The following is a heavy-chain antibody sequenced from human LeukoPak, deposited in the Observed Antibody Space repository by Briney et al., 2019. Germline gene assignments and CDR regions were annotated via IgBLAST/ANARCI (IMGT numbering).Heavy chain of an antibody. CDR1: GFSFSDFW. Sequence: GGSLTLSCAASGFSFSDFWMGWVRQAPGKGLEWVANINQDGSENYYVDSVEGRFTISRDNAKKSLYLQMNSLRAEDTAVYYCTKGRSNHYWGQGTLVTVST. CDR2: INQDGSEN. J-gene: IGHJ4*02. CDR3: TKGRSNHY. D-gene: IGHD3-10*01. V-gene: IGHV3-7*01.